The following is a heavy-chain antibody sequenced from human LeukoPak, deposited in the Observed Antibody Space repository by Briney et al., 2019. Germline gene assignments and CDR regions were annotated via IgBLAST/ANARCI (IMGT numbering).Heavy chain of an antibody. CDR1: GYTFTSYY. V-gene: IGHV1-46*01. Sequence: ASVKVSCKASGYTFTSYYMHWVRQAPGQGLEWMGIINPSGGSTSYAQEFQGRVTMTRDTSTSTVYMELSSLRSEGTAVHYCARALGIAVAVNWFDPWGQGTLVTVSS. D-gene: IGHD6-19*01. CDR3: ARALGIAVAVNWFDP. CDR2: INPSGGST. J-gene: IGHJ5*02.